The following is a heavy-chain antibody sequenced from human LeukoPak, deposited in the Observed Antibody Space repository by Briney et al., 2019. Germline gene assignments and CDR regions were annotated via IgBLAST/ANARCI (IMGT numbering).Heavy chain of an antibody. J-gene: IGHJ4*02. CDR1: RGTFSSYA. V-gene: IGHV1-69*06. D-gene: IGHD3-10*01. Sequence: GASVKVSCKASRGTFSSYAISWVRQAPGQGLEWMGGIIPIFGTANYAQKFQGRVTITADKSTSTAYMELSSLRSENTAVYYCARDPHYYGSGKNYYFDYWGQGTLVTVSS. CDR3: ARDPHYYGSGKNYYFDY. CDR2: IIPIFGTA.